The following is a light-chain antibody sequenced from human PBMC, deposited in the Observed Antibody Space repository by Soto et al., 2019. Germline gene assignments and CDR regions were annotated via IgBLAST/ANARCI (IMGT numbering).Light chain of an antibody. CDR3: QLYNSYWT. Sequence: DIQMTQSPSTLSASVGDRVTITCRASQSISSWLAWYQQKPGKAPKLVIYDASSLASGVPSRFSGSGSGTEFTLTISSLQPDDFATYYCQLYNSYWTFGQGTKVEIK. CDR1: QSISSW. J-gene: IGKJ1*01. V-gene: IGKV1-5*01. CDR2: DAS.